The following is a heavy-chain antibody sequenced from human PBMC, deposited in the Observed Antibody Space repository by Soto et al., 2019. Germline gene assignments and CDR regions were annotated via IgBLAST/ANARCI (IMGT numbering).Heavy chain of an antibody. V-gene: IGHV1-2*02. J-gene: IGHJ5*02. CDR2: ISPYNGDT. CDR3: ARHGRNGGNSGS. Sequence: ASVKVSCKASGYTFTGYYINWVRQAPGQGLEWMGWISPYNGDTNYAQKLQGRVTMTTDTSTSTAYMELSRLRSDDTAVYYCARHGRNGGNSGSWGQGTLDTVSS. D-gene: IGHD1-1*01. CDR1: GYTFTGYY.